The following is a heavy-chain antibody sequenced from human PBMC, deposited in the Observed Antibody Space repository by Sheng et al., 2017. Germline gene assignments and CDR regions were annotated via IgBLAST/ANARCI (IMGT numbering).Heavy chain of an antibody. Sequence: QGQLVEFGGGVVQPGRSLRLSCAASGFTFSNYGMHWVRQAPGKGLEWVAVISYDGSNKYYADSAKGRFTISRDNTKNMLFLQMSSLRAEDTAVYYCYVGDGYDDFDYWGQGTLVIVSS. V-gene: IGHV3-33*05. CDR2: ISYDGSNK. J-gene: IGHJ4*02. CDR1: GFTFSNYG. D-gene: IGHD5-18*01. CDR3: YVGDGYDDFDY.